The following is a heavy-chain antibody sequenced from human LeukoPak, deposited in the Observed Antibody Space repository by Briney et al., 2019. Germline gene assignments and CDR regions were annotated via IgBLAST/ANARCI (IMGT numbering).Heavy chain of an antibody. CDR1: GGSFSGYY. V-gene: IGHV4-34*01. Sequence: PSETLSLTCAVYGGSFSGYYWSWIRQPPGKGLEWIGEINHSGSTNYNPSLKSRVTISVDTSKNQFSLKLSSVTAADTAVYYCARAETNYGDYGVDPWGQGTLVTVSS. CDR3: ARAETNYGDYGVDP. D-gene: IGHD4-17*01. J-gene: IGHJ5*02. CDR2: INHSGST.